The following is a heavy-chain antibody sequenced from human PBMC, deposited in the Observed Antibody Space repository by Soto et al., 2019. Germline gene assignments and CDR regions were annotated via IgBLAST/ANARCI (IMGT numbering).Heavy chain of an antibody. D-gene: IGHD2-21*01. J-gene: IGHJ6*02. CDR3: AKAYCGDECYHYYGLDV. CDR1: RFTFSDYA. CDR2: ISGSGGTT. Sequence: GGSLRLSCAASRFTFSDYAMNWVRQAPGKGLEWVSIISGSGGTTYYADSVKGRFTISRDNSKNTLYLQMNDLRAEDTAVYYCAKAYCGDECYHYYGLDVWGQGTTVTVSS. V-gene: IGHV3-23*01.